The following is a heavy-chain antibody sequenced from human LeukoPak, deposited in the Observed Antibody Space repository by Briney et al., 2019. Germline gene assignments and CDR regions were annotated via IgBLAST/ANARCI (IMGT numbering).Heavy chain of an antibody. CDR3: AKDGSSLFDY. D-gene: IGHD6-13*01. CDR1: GFTFDDYA. J-gene: IGHJ4*02. Sequence: PGGSLRLSCAASGFTFDDYAMHWVRQAPGKGLEWVSGISWNSGSIGYADSVKGRFTISRDNAKNSLYPQMNSLRAEDTALYYCAKDGSSLFDYWGQGTLVTVSS. CDR2: ISWNSGSI. V-gene: IGHV3-9*01.